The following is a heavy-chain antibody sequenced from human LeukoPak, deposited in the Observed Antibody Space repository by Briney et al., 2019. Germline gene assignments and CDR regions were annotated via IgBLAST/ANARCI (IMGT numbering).Heavy chain of an antibody. CDR3: ARDREYCSSTSCSYYYMDV. D-gene: IGHD2-2*01. Sequence: TGGSLRLSCAASGFSLSNYNTNWVRQAPGKGREWLSYLANSSSTIYYADSVRGRFTISRDNAKNALYLQMNSPRAEDTAVYFCARDREYCSSTSCSYYYMDVWGKGTTVTVSS. CDR1: GFSLSNYN. CDR2: LANSSSTI. J-gene: IGHJ6*03. V-gene: IGHV3-48*01.